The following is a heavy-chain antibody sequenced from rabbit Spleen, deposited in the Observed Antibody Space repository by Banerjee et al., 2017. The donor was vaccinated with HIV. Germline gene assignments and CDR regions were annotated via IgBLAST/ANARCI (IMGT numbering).Heavy chain of an antibody. J-gene: IGHJ4*01. CDR1: GFSFSNSYW. V-gene: IGHV1S45*01. CDR2: IYVGNGGNT. Sequence: QQQLVESGGGLVKPEGSLTLTCKASGFSFSNSYWICWVRQAPGKGLEWIACIYVGNGGNTWYASWAKGRFTISKTSSTAVTLQMTSLTAADTATYFCARKNDNWHPDFTLWGQGTLVTVS. CDR3: ARKNDNWHPDFTL.